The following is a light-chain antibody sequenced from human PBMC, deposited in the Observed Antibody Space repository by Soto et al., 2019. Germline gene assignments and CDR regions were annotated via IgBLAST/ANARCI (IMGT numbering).Light chain of an antibody. CDR3: QQYGSSPQT. J-gene: IGKJ2*01. CDR1: QSFGSTC. CDR2: GAS. V-gene: IGKV3-20*01. Sequence: ESVLRQSPGTLSLSPGQRATLSCRASQSFGSTCLAWYQQKPGQAPRLLIYGASSRATGIPDRFSGSGSGTDFTLTISRLVPEDLAVYNCQQYGSSPQTFGQGTKLEIK.